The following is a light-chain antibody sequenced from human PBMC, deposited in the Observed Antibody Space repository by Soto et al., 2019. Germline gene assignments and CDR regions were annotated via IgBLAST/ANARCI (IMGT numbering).Light chain of an antibody. Sequence: QSVLTQPPSASGTPGQRVTISCSGSSSNIGSNYVYWYQQLPGTAPKLLIYTTNQRPSGVPDRFSGSKSGTSASLAISDLRSEDEADYYCAAWDDSLSGLVFGEGTKVTVL. CDR1: SSNIGSNY. CDR3: AAWDDSLSGLV. CDR2: TTN. V-gene: IGLV1-47*02. J-gene: IGLJ3*02.